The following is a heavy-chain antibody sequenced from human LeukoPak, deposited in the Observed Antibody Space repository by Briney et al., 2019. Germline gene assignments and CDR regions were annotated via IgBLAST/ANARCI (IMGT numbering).Heavy chain of an antibody. J-gene: IGHJ4*02. V-gene: IGHV3-21*01. Sequence: SCKVSGYTLTELSMHWVRQAPGKGLEWVSSISSGSGYVYYADSVKGRFTISRDNAKNSLYLQMNSLRAEDTAVYYCARGVSGSSTSCYDYWGQGTLVTVSS. CDR3: ARGVSGSSTSCYDY. D-gene: IGHD2-2*01. CDR1: GYTLTELS. CDR2: ISSGSGYV.